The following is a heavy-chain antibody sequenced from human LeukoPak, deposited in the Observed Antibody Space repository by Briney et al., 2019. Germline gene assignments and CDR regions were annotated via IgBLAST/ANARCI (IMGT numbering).Heavy chain of an antibody. CDR3: AKVTRFGDLLIDY. V-gene: IGHV3-30*02. D-gene: IGHD3-10*02. CDR2: IRYDGSNK. CDR1: GFTFSSYA. J-gene: IGHJ4*02. Sequence: QPGRSLRLSCAASGFTFSSYAMHWVRQAPGKGLEWVAFIRYDGSNKYYADSVKGRFTISRDNSKNTLYLQMNSLRAEDTAVYYCAKVTRFGDLLIDYWGQGTLVTVSS.